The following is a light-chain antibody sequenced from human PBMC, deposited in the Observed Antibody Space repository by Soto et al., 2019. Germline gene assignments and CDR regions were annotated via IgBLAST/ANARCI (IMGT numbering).Light chain of an antibody. J-gene: IGKJ4*01. Sequence: DIVMTQSPDSLAVSLGERATINCKSSQSVLYNSNNKNYLAWYQQKPGQPPKLLIYWASTRESGVPDRFSGSGSGTDFTLTLNSLQAEDVAVYYCQQYYSIPFTFGGGTKVEI. CDR1: QSVLYNSNNKNY. CDR2: WAS. V-gene: IGKV4-1*01. CDR3: QQYYSIPFT.